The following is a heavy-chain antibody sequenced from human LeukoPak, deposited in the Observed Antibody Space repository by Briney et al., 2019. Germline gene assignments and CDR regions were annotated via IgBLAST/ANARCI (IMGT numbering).Heavy chain of an antibody. J-gene: IGHJ4*02. CDR2: ISGSGGST. D-gene: IGHD2-2*02. V-gene: IGHV3-23*01. Sequence: GGSLRLSCAASGFTFSSYAMSWVRQAPGKGLEWVSAISGSGGSTYYADSVKGRFTISRDNSKNTLYLQMNSLRAEDTAVYYCAKDRRYCSSNSCYTSDYWGQGTLVTVSS. CDR1: GFTFSSYA. CDR3: AKDRRYCSSNSCYTSDY.